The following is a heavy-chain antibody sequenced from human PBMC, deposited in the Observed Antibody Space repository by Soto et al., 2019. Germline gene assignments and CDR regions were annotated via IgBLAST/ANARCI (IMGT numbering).Heavy chain of an antibody. CDR2: FIPIVGMA. D-gene: IGHD1-1*01. V-gene: IGHV1-69*04. CDR3: ANGHDNYSYYGMDV. CDR1: GGTLSNFA. Sequence: SVKVSCKASGGTLSNFAISWVRQAPGQGLEWVGTFIPIVGMAKYGQNFQGRVTISADQSTNTLFMELRSLSYEDTAMYYCANGHDNYSYYGMDVWGQGTTVTVSS. J-gene: IGHJ6*02.